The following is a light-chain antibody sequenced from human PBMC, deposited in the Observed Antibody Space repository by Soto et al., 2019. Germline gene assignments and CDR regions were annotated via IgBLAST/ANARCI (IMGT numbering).Light chain of an antibody. CDR2: DTS. V-gene: IGKV3-20*01. CDR1: QSVGGSF. CDR3: QQYQNSPRT. Sequence: ETVLTQSPGTLSLSPGDRATVSCRASQSVGGSFLAWYQQRPGQPPRLLIYDTSKSATGIPDRFSGSGSGTDFTLTISRLEPEDFAVYYCQQYQNSPRTFGQGTKVEIK. J-gene: IGKJ1*01.